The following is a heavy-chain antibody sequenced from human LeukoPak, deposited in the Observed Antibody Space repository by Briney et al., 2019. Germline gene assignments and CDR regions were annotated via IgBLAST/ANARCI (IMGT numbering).Heavy chain of an antibody. CDR3: ARLQSLATVAFFFDS. CDR2: IYPGDSDI. Sequence: GESLKISCQASGSRFSNYWIGWVRPLPDKGLKWMAIIYPGDSDIRYSPSSQGRVTISADKSINTAYLQWSSLKASDTAIYYCARLQSLATVAFFFDSWGQGTLVTVSS. CDR1: GSRFSNYW. D-gene: IGHD4-11*01. V-gene: IGHV5-51*01. J-gene: IGHJ4*02.